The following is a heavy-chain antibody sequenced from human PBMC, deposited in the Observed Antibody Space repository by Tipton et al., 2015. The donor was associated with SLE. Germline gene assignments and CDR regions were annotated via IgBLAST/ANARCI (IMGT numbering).Heavy chain of an antibody. V-gene: IGHV3-23*03. CDR2: IIYSGGST. CDR3: AKAYSSSWGY. Sequence: SLRLSCAASGFTFSSYAMSWVRQAPGKGLEWVSIIYSGGSTYYADSVKGRFTISRDNSKNTLFLQMNSLRAEDTALYYCAKAYSSSWGYWGQGPLVTVSS. D-gene: IGHD6-13*01. J-gene: IGHJ4*02. CDR1: GFTFSSYA.